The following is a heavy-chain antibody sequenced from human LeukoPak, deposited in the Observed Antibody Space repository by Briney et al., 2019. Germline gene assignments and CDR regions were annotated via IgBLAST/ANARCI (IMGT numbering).Heavy chain of an antibody. D-gene: IGHD3-22*01. CDR2: ISAYNGNT. CDR3: GRAPLYYYDSSAILGAFDI. CDR1: GYTFTSYG. V-gene: IGHV1-18*01. Sequence: ASVKVSCKASGYTFTSYGISWVRQAPGQGLEWMGWISAYNGNTNYAQKLQGRVTMTTDTSTSTAYMELRSLRSDDTAVYYCGRAPLYYYDSSAILGAFDIWGQGTMVTVSS. J-gene: IGHJ3*02.